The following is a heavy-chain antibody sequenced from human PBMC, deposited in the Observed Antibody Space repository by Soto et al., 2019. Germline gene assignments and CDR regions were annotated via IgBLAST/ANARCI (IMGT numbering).Heavy chain of an antibody. V-gene: IGHV1-18*01. CDR2: ISAYNGNT. Sequence: ASVKVSCKASGYTFTTYGIAWVRQAPGQGLEWLGWISAYNGNTNYAQKFQGRVAMTTETSTNTAYMEVRSLRSDDTAVYYCARDKGSKAWYYFFDFWGQGTLVTVSS. CDR1: GYTFTTYG. CDR3: ARDKGSKAWYYFFDF. D-gene: IGHD1-26*01. J-gene: IGHJ4*02.